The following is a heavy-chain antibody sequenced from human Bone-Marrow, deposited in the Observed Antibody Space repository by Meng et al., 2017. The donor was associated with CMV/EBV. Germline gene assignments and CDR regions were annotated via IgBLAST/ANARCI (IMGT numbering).Heavy chain of an antibody. Sequence: SVKVSCKASGGTFSSYAISWVRQAPGQGLEWMGGIIPIFGTANYAQKFQGRVTITTDESTSTAYMELSSLRSEDTAVYYCARYKTDGYNRGRWFDPWGQGNLVTVSS. CDR1: GGTFSSYA. CDR3: ARYKTDGYNRGRWFDP. CDR2: IIPIFGTA. V-gene: IGHV1-69*05. J-gene: IGHJ5*02. D-gene: IGHD5-24*01.